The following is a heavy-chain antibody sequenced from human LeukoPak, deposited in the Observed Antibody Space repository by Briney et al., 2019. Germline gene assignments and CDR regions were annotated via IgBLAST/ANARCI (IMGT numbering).Heavy chain of an antibody. J-gene: IGHJ3*02. Sequence: GGSLRLSCAASGFTFSSYSMNWVRQAPGKGLEWVSYISSSSSTIYYADSVKGRFTISRDNAKNSLYLQMNRLRAEDTAVYYCARGAFDIWGQGTMVTVSS. CDR2: ISSSSSTI. CDR1: GFTFSSYS. CDR3: ARGAFDI. V-gene: IGHV3-48*01.